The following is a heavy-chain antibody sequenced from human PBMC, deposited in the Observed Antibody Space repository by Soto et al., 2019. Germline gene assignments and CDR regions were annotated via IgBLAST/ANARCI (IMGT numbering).Heavy chain of an antibody. CDR2: IYHSGSS. V-gene: IGHV4-30-2*01. D-gene: IGHD1-7*01. CDR3: ANKLELGRFDP. Sequence: SETLSLTCAVSGGSISTGGYSWSWIRQPPGKGLEWIGYIYHSGSSYYNPSLKSRVTMSVDRSKNQFSLKLTSVTAADTAVYYCANKLELGRFDPWGQGTLVTVSS. CDR1: GGSISTGGYS. J-gene: IGHJ5*02.